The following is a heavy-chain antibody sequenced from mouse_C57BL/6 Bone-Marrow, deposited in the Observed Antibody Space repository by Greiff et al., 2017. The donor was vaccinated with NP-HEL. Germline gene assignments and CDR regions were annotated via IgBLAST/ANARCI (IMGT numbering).Heavy chain of an antibody. CDR2: INPNNGGT. D-gene: IGHD2-5*01. Sequence: VQLQQSGPELVKPGASVKISCKASGYTFTDYYMNWVKQSHGKSLEWIGDINPNNGGTSYNQKFKGKATLTVDKSSSTAYMELRSLTSEDSAVYYCASSPTIVSYFDYWGRGTTLTVSS. CDR3: ASSPTIVSYFDY. V-gene: IGHV1-26*01. CDR1: GYTFTDYY. J-gene: IGHJ2*01.